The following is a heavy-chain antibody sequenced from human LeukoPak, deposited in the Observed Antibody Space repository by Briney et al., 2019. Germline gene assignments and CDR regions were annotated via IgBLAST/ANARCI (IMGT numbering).Heavy chain of an antibody. V-gene: IGHV3-23*01. D-gene: IGHD5-18*01. J-gene: IGHJ4*02. CDR2: IGNTET. CDR3: AKDWIQFNRVFDCFDS. Sequence: GGSLRLSCATSGFPFETNAMSWVRQAPGKGLEWVATIGNTETFYADSVTGRFTISRDNSKNTVNLQMNRLRVEHTAIYYCAKDWIQFNRVFDCFDSWGQGTLVTVSS. CDR1: GFPFETNA.